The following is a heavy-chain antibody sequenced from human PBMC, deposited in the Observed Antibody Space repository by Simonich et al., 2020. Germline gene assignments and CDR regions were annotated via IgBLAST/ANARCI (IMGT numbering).Heavy chain of an antibody. CDR1: GYTFTGYY. V-gene: IGHV1-2*02. D-gene: IGHD7-27*01. J-gene: IGHJ3*02. CDR2: NKPNSGCT. Sequence: QVQLVQSGAEVKKPGASVKVSCTASGYTFTGYYIHWVRQAPGQGIEGLGENKPNSGCTNYAQKCQGRVTMTRDTSIITAYMELSMLRSDDTAVYYCARGPRWTGDDAFDIWGQGTMVTVSS. CDR3: ARGPRWTGDDAFDI.